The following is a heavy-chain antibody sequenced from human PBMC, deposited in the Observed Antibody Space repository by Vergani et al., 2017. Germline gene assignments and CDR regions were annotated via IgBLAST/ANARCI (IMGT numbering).Heavy chain of an antibody. CDR1: GGSISSYY. V-gene: IGHV4-59*01. D-gene: IGHD2-2*01. CDR3: ASLPAAFPEYFQH. Sequence: QVQLQESGPGLVKPSETLSLTCTVSGGSISSYYWSWIRQPPGNQLEWIGYMYYSGSTNYNPSLKSRVTISVDTSKNQFPLKLSSVTAADTAVYYCASLPAAFPEYFQHWGQGTLVTVSS. CDR2: MYYSGST. J-gene: IGHJ1*01.